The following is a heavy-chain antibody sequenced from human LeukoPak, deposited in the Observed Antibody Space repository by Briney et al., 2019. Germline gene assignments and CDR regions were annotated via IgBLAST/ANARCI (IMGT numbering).Heavy chain of an antibody. Sequence: WASVKVSCKASGYTFTGYYMHWVRQAPGQGLEWMGWNNPTSGATNYAQKFQGRVTMTRDTSISTAYMELSSLRSDDTAVYYCARQGLLESFDYWGQGTQVTVSS. V-gene: IGHV1-2*02. CDR3: ARQGLLESFDY. CDR2: NNPTSGAT. D-gene: IGHD6-19*01. J-gene: IGHJ4*02. CDR1: GYTFTGYY.